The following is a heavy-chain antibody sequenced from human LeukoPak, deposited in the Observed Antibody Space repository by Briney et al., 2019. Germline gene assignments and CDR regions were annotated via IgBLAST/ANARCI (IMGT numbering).Heavy chain of an antibody. CDR3: AKDLGGGYYDSSGYPPYFDY. CDR1: GFTFDDYA. V-gene: IGHV3-9*01. D-gene: IGHD3-22*01. CDR2: ISWNSGSI. Sequence: GRSLRLSCAASGFTFDDYAMHWVRQAPGKGLEWVSGISWNSGSIGYADSVKGRFTISRDNAKNSLYLQMNSLRAEDTALYYCAKDLGGGYYDSSGYPPYFDYWGQGTLVTVSS. J-gene: IGHJ4*02.